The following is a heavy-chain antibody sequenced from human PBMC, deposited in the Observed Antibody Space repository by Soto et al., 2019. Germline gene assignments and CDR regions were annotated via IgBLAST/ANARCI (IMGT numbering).Heavy chain of an antibody. Sequence: GGSLRLSCAASGFTFSSYSMNWVRQAPGKGLEWVSYISSSSSTIYYADSVKGRFTISRDNAKNSLYLQMNSLRDEDTAVYYCARDRGLLWFGELLQPHYGMDVWGQGTTVTVSS. CDR1: GFTFSSYS. D-gene: IGHD3-10*01. CDR3: ARDRGLLWFGELLQPHYGMDV. J-gene: IGHJ6*02. V-gene: IGHV3-48*02. CDR2: ISSSSSTI.